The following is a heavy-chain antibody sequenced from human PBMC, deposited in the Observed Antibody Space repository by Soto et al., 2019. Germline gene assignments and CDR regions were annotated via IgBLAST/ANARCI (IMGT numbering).Heavy chain of an antibody. CDR3: VKGLVNSGWTYFDY. Sequence: EVQLLESGGGLVEPGGSLRLSCAASGFTFSTYAMSWVRQAPGKGLEWVSAISDSGGRTYYVDSVKGRFTISRDNSKNTLYLQMNSLRAEDTAVYFCVKGLVNSGWTYFDYWGQGTLVTVSS. CDR1: GFTFSTYA. CDR2: ISDSGGRT. D-gene: IGHD6-19*01. V-gene: IGHV3-23*01. J-gene: IGHJ4*02.